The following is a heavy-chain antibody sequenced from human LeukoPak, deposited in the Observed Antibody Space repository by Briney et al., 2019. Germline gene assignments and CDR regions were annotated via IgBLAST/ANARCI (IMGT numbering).Heavy chain of an antibody. CDR2: ISYDGSNK. CDR3: AKDLGLWSGYYTFDH. CDR1: GFPFGDYA. J-gene: IGHJ4*02. D-gene: IGHD3-3*01. Sequence: PGRSLRLSCTASGFPFGDYAMSWFRQAPGKGLEWVAVISYDGSNKYYADSVKGRFTISRDNSKNTLYLQMNSLRAEDTAVYYCAKDLGLWSGYYTFDHWGQGTLVTVSS. V-gene: IGHV3-30-3*02.